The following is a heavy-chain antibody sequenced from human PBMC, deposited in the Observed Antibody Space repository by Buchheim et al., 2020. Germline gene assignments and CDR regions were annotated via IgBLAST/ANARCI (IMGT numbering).Heavy chain of an antibody. V-gene: IGHV4-59*07. CDR3: ASLGGGHDWAFDY. CDR2: IYYSGRT. CDR1: GGSISRYY. D-gene: IGHD5-12*01. J-gene: IGHJ4*02. Sequence: QVQLQESGPGLVKPSDTLSLSCTVSGGSISRYYWSWIRQPPGKGLEWIRHIYYSGRTNYNPSLKSRVTISLDTPKNTLSLKLKSVTDADTAVYYCASLGGGHDWAFDYGGQGTL.